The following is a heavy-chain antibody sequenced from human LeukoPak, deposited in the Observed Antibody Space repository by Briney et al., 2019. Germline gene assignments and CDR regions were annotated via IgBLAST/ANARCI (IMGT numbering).Heavy chain of an antibody. V-gene: IGHV3-30*18. D-gene: IGHD6-13*01. J-gene: IGHJ4*02. Sequence: GGSLRLSCAASGFTFSSYGMHWVRQAPGKGLEWVAVISYDGSNKYYADSVKGRFTISRDNSKNTLYLQMNSLRAEDTAVYYCAKAPDSSSWFEVLDYWGQGTLVTVSS. CDR2: ISYDGSNK. CDR3: AKAPDSSSWFEVLDY. CDR1: GFTFSSYG.